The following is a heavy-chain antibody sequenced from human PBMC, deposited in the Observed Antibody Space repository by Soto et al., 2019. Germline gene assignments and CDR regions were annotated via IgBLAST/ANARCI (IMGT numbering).Heavy chain of an antibody. Sequence: GGSRRLSCTTSGFTFGDYAMSWFRQAPGKGLEWVGFIRSKGYGGTTQYAASVKGRFTISRDDSESIAYLQMDSLKTEDTALYYRARVGSASLMVVVIADHWGQGTQVTVSS. V-gene: IGHV3-49*03. J-gene: IGHJ4*02. CDR3: ARVGSASLMVVVIADH. D-gene: IGHD3-22*01. CDR1: GFTFGDYA. CDR2: IRSKGYGGTT.